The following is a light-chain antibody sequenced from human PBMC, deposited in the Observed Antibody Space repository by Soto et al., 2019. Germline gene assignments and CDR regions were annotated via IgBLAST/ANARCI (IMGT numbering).Light chain of an antibody. Sequence: EIVLRQSPGTLSLSPGERATLSCRASQSVGINVAWYQQKPGQAPRLLIYGASTRATGSPDRFSASGSATEFTLTISSLQSEDFAVYYCQGYGSSPGLFTFGPGTKVDI. CDR2: GAS. J-gene: IGKJ3*01. CDR3: QGYGSSPGLFT. V-gene: IGKV3-20*01. CDR1: QSVGIN.